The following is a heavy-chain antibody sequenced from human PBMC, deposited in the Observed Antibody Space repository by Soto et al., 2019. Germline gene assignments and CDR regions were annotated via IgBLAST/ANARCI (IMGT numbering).Heavy chain of an antibody. CDR3: AREQLQVVIPDY. CDR2: IKQDGSEK. J-gene: IGHJ4*02. CDR1: GFTFSSYW. V-gene: IGHV3-7*01. D-gene: IGHD6-13*01. Sequence: EVQLVESGGGLVQPGGSLRLSCAAYGFTFSSYWMNWVRQAPGKGLEWVANIKQDGSEKYYVDSVKGRFTISRDNTKNSLYLQMNSLRAEDTAVYYCAREQLQVVIPDYWGQGTLVTVSS.